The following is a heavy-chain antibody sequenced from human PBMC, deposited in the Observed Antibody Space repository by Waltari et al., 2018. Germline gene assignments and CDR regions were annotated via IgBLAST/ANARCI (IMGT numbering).Heavy chain of an antibody. J-gene: IGHJ3*02. CDR3: ARDHI. Sequence: EVQLVESGGGLVQPGGSLRLSCAASGFTFSNYWMNWVRQAPGKGLEWVANIKQEGSEKYYVDSGKGRFTISRDNAKNSLYLQMNSLRAEDTAVYYCARDHIWGQGTMVTVSS. CDR2: IKQEGSEK. CDR1: GFTFSNYW. V-gene: IGHV3-7*01.